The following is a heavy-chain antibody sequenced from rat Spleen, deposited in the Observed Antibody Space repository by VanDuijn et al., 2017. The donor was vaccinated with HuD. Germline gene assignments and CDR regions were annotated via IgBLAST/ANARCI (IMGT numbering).Heavy chain of an antibody. D-gene: IGHD1-11*01. CDR1: GFTFSDYY. J-gene: IGHJ2*01. Sequence: EVQLVESDGGLVQPGRSLKLSCAASGFTFSDYYMAWVRQVPTKGLEWVASISYEGSSIYYGDSVKGRFTISRENAKSTLYLQMNSLRSEDTATYYCTRGYYFDCWGRGVMVTVSS. CDR2: ISYEGSSI. CDR3: TRGYYFDC. V-gene: IGHV5-22*01.